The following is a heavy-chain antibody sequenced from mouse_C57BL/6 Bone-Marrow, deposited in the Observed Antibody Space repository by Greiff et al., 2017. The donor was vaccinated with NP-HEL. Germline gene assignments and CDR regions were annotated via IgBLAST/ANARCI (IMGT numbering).Heavy chain of an antibody. Sequence: EVMLVESGGGLVQPGGSLKLSCAASGFTFSDYGMAWVRQAPRKGPEWVAFISNLAYSIYYADTVTGRFTISRENAKNTLYLEMSSLRSEDTAMYYCARPYYGSSYDWFAYWGQGTLDTVSA. D-gene: IGHD1-1*01. CDR1: GFTFSDYG. CDR2: ISNLAYSI. V-gene: IGHV5-15*01. CDR3: ARPYYGSSYDWFAY. J-gene: IGHJ3*01.